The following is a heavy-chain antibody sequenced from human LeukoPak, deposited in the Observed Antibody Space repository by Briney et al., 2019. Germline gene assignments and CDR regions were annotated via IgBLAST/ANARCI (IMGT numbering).Heavy chain of an antibody. Sequence: GGSLRLSCAASGFTFNNYAMSWVRQAPGKGLEWVSGISGSGGSTYYADSVKGRFTISRDNAKNSLYLQMNSLRAEDTAVYYCARDVSLSDYWGQGTLVTVSS. CDR3: ARDVSLSDY. CDR2: ISGSGGST. J-gene: IGHJ4*02. D-gene: IGHD2-8*01. V-gene: IGHV3-23*01. CDR1: GFTFNNYA.